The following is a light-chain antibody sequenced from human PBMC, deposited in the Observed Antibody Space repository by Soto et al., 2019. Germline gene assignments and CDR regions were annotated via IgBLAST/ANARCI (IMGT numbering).Light chain of an antibody. CDR2: AVS. CDR1: QGISSY. J-gene: IGKJ5*01. V-gene: IGKV1-9*01. Sequence: IQLTQSPSSLSASVGDRVTVTCRASQGISSYLAWYQQKPGKAPKLLIYAVSTLQSGVPSRFSGSGSGTDFTLTISSLQPEDFAVYYCQQRSYWITFGQGTRLEIK. CDR3: QQRSYWIT.